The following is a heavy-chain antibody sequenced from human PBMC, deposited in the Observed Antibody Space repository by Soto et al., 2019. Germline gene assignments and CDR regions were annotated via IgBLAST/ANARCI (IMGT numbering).Heavy chain of an antibody. Sequence: GGSLRLSCAASGFTFSSYWMSWVRQAPGKGLEWVANIKQDGSEKYYVDSVKGRFTISRDNAKNSLYLQMNSLRAEDTAVYYCARDRAYYDFWSGYYDYWGQGTLVTVSS. V-gene: IGHV3-7*01. D-gene: IGHD3-3*01. J-gene: IGHJ4*02. CDR1: GFTFSSYW. CDR3: ARDRAYYDFWSGYYDY. CDR2: IKQDGSEK.